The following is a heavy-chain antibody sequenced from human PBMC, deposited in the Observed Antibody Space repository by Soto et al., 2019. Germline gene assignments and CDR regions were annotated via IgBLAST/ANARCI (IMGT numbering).Heavy chain of an antibody. CDR2: ISGSGGST. CDR3: AKSPSRSPLGYCSGGSCYGNRYYFDY. Sequence: PGGSLRLSCAASGFTFSSYAMSWVRQAPGKGLEWVSAISGSGGSTYYADSVKGRFTISRDNSKNTLYLQMNSLRAEDTAVYYCAKSPSRSPLGYCSGGSCYGNRYYFDYWGQGTLVTVSS. D-gene: IGHD2-15*01. V-gene: IGHV3-23*01. CDR1: GFTFSSYA. J-gene: IGHJ4*02.